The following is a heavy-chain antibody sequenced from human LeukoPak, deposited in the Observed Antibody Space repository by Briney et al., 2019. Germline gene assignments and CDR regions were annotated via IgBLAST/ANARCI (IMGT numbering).Heavy chain of an antibody. Sequence: GSLRLSCAASGFTFSSYSMNWVRQAPGKGLEWVSSISSSSSYIYYADSVKGRFTISRDNAKNSLYLQMNSLRAEDTAVYYCARYSTAGWYYFDYWGQGALVTVSS. V-gene: IGHV3-21*01. CDR1: GFTFSSYS. CDR2: ISSSSSYI. J-gene: IGHJ4*02. CDR3: ARYSTAGWYYFDY. D-gene: IGHD6-13*01.